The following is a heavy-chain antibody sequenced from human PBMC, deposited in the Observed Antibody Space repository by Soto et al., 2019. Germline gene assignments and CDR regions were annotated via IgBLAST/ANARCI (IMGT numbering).Heavy chain of an antibody. V-gene: IGHV4-31*03. J-gene: IGHJ3*02. Sequence: SETLSLTCTVSGGSVSSGAYYWTWILQRPGKGLEWIGYIYYSGSTYYSPSLKSRLSISLDTSKNQFSLRLSSVTAADTAMYYCARARLRAVYAFDIWGQGTMVTV. CDR1: GGSVSSGAYY. CDR2: IYYSGST. CDR3: ARARLRAVYAFDI. D-gene: IGHD5-12*01.